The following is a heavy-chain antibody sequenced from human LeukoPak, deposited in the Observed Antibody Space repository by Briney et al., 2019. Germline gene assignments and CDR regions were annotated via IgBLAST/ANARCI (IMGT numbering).Heavy chain of an antibody. J-gene: IGHJ5*02. CDR2: IYHSGGT. V-gene: IGHV4-38-2*01. Sequence: SETLSLTCAVSGYSISSGYYWGWIRQPPGKGLKWIGTIYHSGGTYYNPSLKSRVTISVDTSKNQFSLKLRSVTAADTAVYYCARRTPVLRSGTSSNWFDPWGQGTLVTVSS. CDR3: ARRTPVLRSGTSSNWFDP. CDR1: GYSISSGYY. D-gene: IGHD2-15*01.